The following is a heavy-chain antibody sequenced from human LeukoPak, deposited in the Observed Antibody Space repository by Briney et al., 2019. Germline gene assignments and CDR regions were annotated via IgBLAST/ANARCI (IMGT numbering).Heavy chain of an antibody. J-gene: IGHJ4*02. CDR1: GFTFSSYW. V-gene: IGHV3-74*01. Sequence: GGSLRLSCAASGFTFSSYWKHWVRQAPGKGLVWVSRINSDGRSTIYADSVKGRFTISRDNARNTLYLQMNSLRAEDTAVYYCARANGDLWVDYWGQGTLVTVSS. D-gene: IGHD4-17*01. CDR3: ARANGDLWVDY. CDR2: INSDGRST.